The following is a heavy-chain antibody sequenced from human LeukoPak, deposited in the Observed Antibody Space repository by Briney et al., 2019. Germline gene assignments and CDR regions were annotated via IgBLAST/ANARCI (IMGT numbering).Heavy chain of an antibody. CDR2: ISGSSAFI. CDR1: GFTFRTYT. V-gene: IGHV3-48*01. D-gene: IGHD1-26*01. J-gene: IGHJ6*03. CDR3: ARFLATWEYYYMDV. Sequence: GGSLRLSCAASGFTFRTYTINWVRQVPGKGLEWVSSISGSSAFIYYADSVKGRFTISRDNAQNAVYLQLSSLRVEDTAVYYCARFLATWEYYYMDVWGTGTAVTVSS.